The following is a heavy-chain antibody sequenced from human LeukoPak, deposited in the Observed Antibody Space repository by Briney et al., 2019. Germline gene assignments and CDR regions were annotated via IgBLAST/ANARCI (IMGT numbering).Heavy chain of an antibody. Sequence: GGSLRLSCAASGFTFDDYAMHWVRQAPGKGLEWVSGISWNSGSIGYADSVKGRFTISRDNSKDTLYLQMNSLRAEDTAVYYCAKESKAHSGSYYDYWGQGTLVTVSS. J-gene: IGHJ4*02. D-gene: IGHD1-26*01. CDR2: ISWNSGSI. V-gene: IGHV3-9*01. CDR1: GFTFDDYA. CDR3: AKESKAHSGSYYDY.